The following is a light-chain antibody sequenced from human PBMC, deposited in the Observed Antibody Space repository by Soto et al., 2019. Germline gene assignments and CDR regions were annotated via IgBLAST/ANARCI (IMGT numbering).Light chain of an antibody. V-gene: IGKV3-20*01. J-gene: IGKJ3*01. Sequence: EIVLTQSPGTLSLSPGERATLPCRASQSISSSYLAWYQQKPGQAPRLLVYGASSRATGTPDRFSGSGSGTDFTLTISRLEPEDFAVYYCQQYGSSRFTFGPGTKVDIK. CDR1: QSISSSY. CDR3: QQYGSSRFT. CDR2: GAS.